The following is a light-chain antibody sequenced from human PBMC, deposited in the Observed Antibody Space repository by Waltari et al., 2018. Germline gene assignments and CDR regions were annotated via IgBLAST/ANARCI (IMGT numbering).Light chain of an antibody. V-gene: IGKV1-16*01. CDR2: AAS. J-gene: IGKJ1*01. CDR1: KNIRSY. CDR3: QQYNGYSGT. Sequence: DLQMTQSPSSLSASVGDRVTISCRASKNIRSYLSWYQQKPGIAPKLVIYAASTLQSGVPSRFSGSGSGTNFTLTISSLQPDDFATYYCQQYNGYSGTFGLGTKVEIK.